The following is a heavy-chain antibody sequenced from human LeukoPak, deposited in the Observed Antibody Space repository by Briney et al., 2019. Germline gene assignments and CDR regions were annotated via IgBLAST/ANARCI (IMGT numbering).Heavy chain of an antibody. Sequence: ASVKVSCKASGYIFTSYYMHWVRQAPGQGLEWMGIINPSGGSTSYAQKFQGRVTMTRDTSTSTVYMELSSLRSEDTAGYYCARDTSEGATFDYWGQGTLVTVSS. CDR2: INPSGGST. CDR1: GYIFTSYY. V-gene: IGHV1-46*01. D-gene: IGHD1-26*01. CDR3: ARDTSEGATFDY. J-gene: IGHJ4*02.